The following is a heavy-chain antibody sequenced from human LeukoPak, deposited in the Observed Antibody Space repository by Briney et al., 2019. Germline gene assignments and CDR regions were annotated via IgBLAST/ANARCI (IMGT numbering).Heavy chain of an antibody. CDR3: ARDREYFYASSGYPDY. J-gene: IGHJ4*02. V-gene: IGHV3-69-1*02. D-gene: IGHD3-22*01. CDR1: GFTFSDHY. Sequence: PGGSLRLSCVASGFTFSDHYMSWIRQAPGKGLEWIASISSGSTTHYADSVKSRFTVSRDNAKNSLFLQINSLTGEDTAVYYCARDREYFYASSGYPDYWGQGTLVTVSS. CDR2: ISSGSTT.